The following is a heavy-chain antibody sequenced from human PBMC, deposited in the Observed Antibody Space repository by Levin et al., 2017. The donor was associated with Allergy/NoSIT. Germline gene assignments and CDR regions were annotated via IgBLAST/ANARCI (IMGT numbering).Heavy chain of an antibody. CDR1: GFTFNSYA. J-gene: IGHJ4*02. D-gene: IGHD3-10*01. Sequence: GESLKISCAASGFTFNSYAMSWVRQAPGKGLEWVSVISGSGGNTYYADSVKGRFTISRDNSKNTLYLQMNSLRAEDTAVYYCAKGRGSGTYYNFDYWGQGTLVTVSS. CDR2: ISGSGGNT. CDR3: AKGRGSGTYYNFDY. V-gene: IGHV3-23*01.